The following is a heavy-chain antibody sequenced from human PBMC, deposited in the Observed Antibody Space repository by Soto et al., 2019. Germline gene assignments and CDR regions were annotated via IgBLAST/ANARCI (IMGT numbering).Heavy chain of an antibody. CDR3: ARSSPVVTAP. CDR1: GFTFSDYY. V-gene: IGHV4-31*02. D-gene: IGHD2-21*02. CDR2: IYYSGST. Sequence: LRLSCAASGFTFSDYYMSCIRQHPGKGLEWIGYIYYSGSTYYNPSLKSRITISVDTSKNQFSLKLSSVTAADTAVYYCARSSPVVTAPWGQGTLVTVSS. J-gene: IGHJ5*02.